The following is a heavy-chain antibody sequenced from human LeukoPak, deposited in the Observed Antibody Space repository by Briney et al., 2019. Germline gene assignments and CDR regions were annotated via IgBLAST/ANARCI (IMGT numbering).Heavy chain of an antibody. V-gene: IGHV3-74*01. CDR1: GFTVSNYY. Sequence: GGSLRLSCAASGFTVSNYYMSWVRQTPGKGPVWVSRINGDGSSTNYADSVKGRFTISRDNAQNTLYLQMNSLRAEDTAVYYCARELYYYYMGVWGKGTTVTVSS. J-gene: IGHJ6*03. CDR3: ARELYYYYMGV. CDR2: INGDGSST.